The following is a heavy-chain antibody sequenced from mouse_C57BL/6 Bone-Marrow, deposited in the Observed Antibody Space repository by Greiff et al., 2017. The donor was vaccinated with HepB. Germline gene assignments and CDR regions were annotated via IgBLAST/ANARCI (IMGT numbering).Heavy chain of an antibody. CDR1: GFTFSSYA. J-gene: IGHJ3*01. CDR3: ARDLDGYYGFAWFAY. Sequence: EVKLVESGGGLVKPGGSLKLSCAASGFTFSSYAMSWVRQTPEKRLEWVATISRDNAKNNLYLQMSHLKSEDTAMYYCARDLDGYYGFAWFAYWGQGTLVTVSA. V-gene: IGHV5-4*01. D-gene: IGHD2-3*01.